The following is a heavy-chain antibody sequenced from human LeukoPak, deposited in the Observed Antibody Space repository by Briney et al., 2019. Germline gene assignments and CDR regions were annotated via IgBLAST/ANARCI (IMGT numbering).Heavy chain of an antibody. Sequence: GGSLRLSCAASGFTFTTYAMSWVRQAPGKGLEWVSAISGSGGSTYYADSVKGRSTISRGNSKNTLYLQMHSLRAEDTAVYYCAKGMSVGPTLFDYWGQGTLVTVSS. J-gene: IGHJ4*02. V-gene: IGHV3-23*01. CDR3: AKGMSVGPTLFDY. CDR2: ISGSGGST. CDR1: GFTFTTYA. D-gene: IGHD1-26*01.